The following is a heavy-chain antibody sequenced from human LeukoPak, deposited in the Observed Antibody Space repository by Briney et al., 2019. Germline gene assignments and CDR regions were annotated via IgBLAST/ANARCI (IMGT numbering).Heavy chain of an antibody. Sequence: SETLSLTCDVNDESFSTYYWSWIRQSPGKGLEWIAEISHRGTSTYNPSLQSRVTVSVDASKNHFSLRVKSVIAADTAIYYCARKRRRGYYLNSAFDMWGQGTMVTVSS. D-gene: IGHD3-3*01. CDR3: ARKRRRGYYLNSAFDM. CDR1: DESFSTYY. V-gene: IGHV4-34*01. CDR2: ISHRGTS. J-gene: IGHJ3*02.